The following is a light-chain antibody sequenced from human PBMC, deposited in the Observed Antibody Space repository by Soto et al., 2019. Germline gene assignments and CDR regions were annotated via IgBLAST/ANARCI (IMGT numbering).Light chain of an antibody. Sequence: EIVLTQSPGTLSLSPGERATLSCRASHSVSSSYLAWYQQKPGQAPRLLIYGASSRATGIPDRFSGSGSGTDFTLTISRLEPEDFATYYCQQYKSHWTFGQGTKVEIK. V-gene: IGKV3-20*01. CDR1: HSVSSSY. J-gene: IGKJ1*01. CDR3: QQYKSHWT. CDR2: GAS.